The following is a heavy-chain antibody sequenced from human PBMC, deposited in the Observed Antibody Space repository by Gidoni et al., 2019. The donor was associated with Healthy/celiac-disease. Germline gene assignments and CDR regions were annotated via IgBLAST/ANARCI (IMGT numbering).Heavy chain of an antibody. CDR2: RRYDGSNK. CDR3: AKGAGRSGYDYDAFDI. CDR1: GFTFRSYG. J-gene: IGHJ3*02. V-gene: IGHV3-30*02. D-gene: IGHD5-12*01. Sequence: QVQLVESGGGVVQPGGSLRLSCAASGFTFRSYGLHWVRQAPGKGLEWVAFRRYDGSNKYYADSVKGRFTISRDNSKNTLYLQMNSLRAEDTAVYYCAKGAGRSGYDYDAFDIWGQGTMVTVSS.